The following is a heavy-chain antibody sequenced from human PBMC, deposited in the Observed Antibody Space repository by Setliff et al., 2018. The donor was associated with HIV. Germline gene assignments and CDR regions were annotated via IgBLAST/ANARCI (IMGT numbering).Heavy chain of an antibody. CDR1: GGFFSGHY. CDR2: ISHSGRT. CDR3: AKDRSGSYRTFDY. V-gene: IGHV4-34*01. J-gene: IGHJ4*02. D-gene: IGHD1-26*01. Sequence: PSETLSLTCFVYGGFFSGHYWSWIRQFPGKGLEWIGEISHSGRTNYNPSLKTRVTISVDTSKNQFSLKLNSVTAADTAVYYCAKDRSGSYRTFDYWGPGILVTVSS.